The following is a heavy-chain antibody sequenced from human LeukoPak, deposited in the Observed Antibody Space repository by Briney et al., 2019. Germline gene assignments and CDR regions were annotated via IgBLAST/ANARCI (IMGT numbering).Heavy chain of an antibody. V-gene: IGHV3-23*01. CDR1: GFTVSSNY. J-gene: IGHJ3*02. CDR2: ISGSGGST. D-gene: IGHD1-14*01. CDR3: AKPTRTVFGAFDI. Sequence: GGSLRLSCAASGFTVSSNYMSWVRQARGKGLEWVSAISGSGGSTYYAGSVKGRFTISRDNSKNTLYLQMNSLRAEDTAVYYCAKPTRTVFGAFDIWGQGTMVTVSS.